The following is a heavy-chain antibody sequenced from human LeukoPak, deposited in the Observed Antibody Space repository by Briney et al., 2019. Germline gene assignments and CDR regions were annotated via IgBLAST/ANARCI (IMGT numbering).Heavy chain of an antibody. Sequence: ASVKVSCKASGYTFSSYDINWVRQAPGQGLEWMGWLNPNSGDTVYAQKFQGRLTITRTTSISTAYMELNSLRSEDTAVYYCAREAIFGVIYDWGQGTLVTVSS. V-gene: IGHV1-8*01. CDR2: LNPNSGDT. CDR1: GYTFSSYD. D-gene: IGHD3-3*01. J-gene: IGHJ4*02. CDR3: AREAIFGVIYD.